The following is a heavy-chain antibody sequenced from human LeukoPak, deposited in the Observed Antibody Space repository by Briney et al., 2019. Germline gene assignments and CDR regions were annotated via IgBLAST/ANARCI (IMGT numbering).Heavy chain of an antibody. CDR1: GFTFSSYI. V-gene: IGHV3-48*04. CDR3: ARSNYYDSSGYPSFDN. D-gene: IGHD3-22*01. Sequence: GGSLRLSCAASGFTFSSYIMNWVRQAPGKGLEWISYISSSSRTIYYADSVKGRFTISRDNAKNSLFLQMNSLRAEDTAVYYCARSNYYDSSGYPSFDNWGQGTLVTVSS. CDR2: ISSSSRTI. J-gene: IGHJ4*02.